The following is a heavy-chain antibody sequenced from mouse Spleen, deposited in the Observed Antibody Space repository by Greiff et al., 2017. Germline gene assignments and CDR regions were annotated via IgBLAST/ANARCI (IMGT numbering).Heavy chain of an antibody. Sequence: EVQLQESVAELVRPGASVKLSCTASGFNIKNTYMHWVKQRPEQGLEWIGRIDPANGITKYAPKFQGKATITADTSSNTAYLQLSSLTSEDTAIYYCARGLRQAYYAMDYWGQGTSVTVSS. CDR3: ARGLRQAYYAMDY. V-gene: IGHV14-3*01. J-gene: IGHJ4*01. CDR1: GFNIKNTY. D-gene: IGHD2-4*01. CDR2: IDPANGIT.